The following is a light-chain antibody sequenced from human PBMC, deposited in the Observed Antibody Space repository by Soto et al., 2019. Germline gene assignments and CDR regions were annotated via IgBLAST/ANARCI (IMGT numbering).Light chain of an antibody. J-gene: IGKJ1*01. CDR2: GAS. V-gene: IGKV3-20*01. CDR1: QTIRSNY. CDR3: QQYGSSPWT. Sequence: ETVLTQSPGTLSLSPGERATLSCRASQTIRSNYLAWYRQTPGQAPRLLIYGASNRATDIADRFSGSGSGTDFTLIISRLEPEEFALYYCQQYGSSPWTFGQGTKVEIK.